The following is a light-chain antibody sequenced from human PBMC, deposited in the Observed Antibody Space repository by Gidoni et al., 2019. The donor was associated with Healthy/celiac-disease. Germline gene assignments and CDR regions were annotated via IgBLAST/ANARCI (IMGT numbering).Light chain of an antibody. CDR1: KLGDKY. V-gene: IGLV3-1*01. Sequence: SYELTQPPSVSVSPGQTASITCSGDKLGDKYSCWYQQKPGPSPVLVIYQDSKRPSGIPERFSGSTSGNTATLTISGTQAMDEADYYCQAWDSSTGVFGTGTKVTVL. CDR3: QAWDSSTGV. J-gene: IGLJ1*01. CDR2: QDS.